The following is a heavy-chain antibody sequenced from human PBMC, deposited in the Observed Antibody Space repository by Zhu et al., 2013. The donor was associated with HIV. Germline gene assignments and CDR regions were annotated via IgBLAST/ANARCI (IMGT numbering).Heavy chain of an antibody. Sequence: QLQESGPGLVKPSETLSLTCTVSGGSISSSSYYWGWIRQPPGKGLEWIGSLYYSGSTYYNPSLKSRVTISIDTSKNQFSLKLTSVTAADTAVYYCARSYDLDPYYFDYWGQGTLVTVSS. V-gene: IGHV4-39*07. J-gene: IGHJ4*02. CDR2: LYYSGST. D-gene: IGHD3-3*01. CDR3: ARSYDLDPYYFDY. CDR1: GGSISSSSYY.